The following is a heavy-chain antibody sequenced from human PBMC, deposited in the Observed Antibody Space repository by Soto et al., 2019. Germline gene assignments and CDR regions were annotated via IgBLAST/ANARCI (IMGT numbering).Heavy chain of an antibody. CDR2: IKQDGSEK. Sequence: EVQLVESGGGLVQPGGSLRLSCAASGFTFSSYCMSWVRQAPGKGLEWVANIKQDGSEKYYVDSVKGRFTISRDNAKNSLYLQMNSLRAEDTAVYYCARDPVWFGELLSPNYYYYMGVWGKGTTVTVSS. D-gene: IGHD3-10*01. CDR3: ARDPVWFGELLSPNYYYYMGV. V-gene: IGHV3-7*01. J-gene: IGHJ6*03. CDR1: GFTFSSYC.